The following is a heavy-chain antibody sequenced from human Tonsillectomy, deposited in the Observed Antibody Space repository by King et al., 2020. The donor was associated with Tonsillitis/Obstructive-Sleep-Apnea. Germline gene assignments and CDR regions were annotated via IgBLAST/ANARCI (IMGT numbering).Heavy chain of an antibody. CDR2: IRSKEFGGTT. V-gene: IGHV3-49*04. J-gene: IGHJ4*02. CDR3: TRALPGVTAYYFDS. Sequence: VQLVESGGGLVQPGRSLRLSCTGFGFSLDNYGMNWVRQAPGKGLEWVGFIRSKEFGGTTEYAASVKGRFTISRDEYSTCAYLQMNSLRTGDTALYYCTRALPGVTAYYFDSWGRGTLVTVSS. D-gene: IGHD2-2*01. CDR1: GFSLDNYG.